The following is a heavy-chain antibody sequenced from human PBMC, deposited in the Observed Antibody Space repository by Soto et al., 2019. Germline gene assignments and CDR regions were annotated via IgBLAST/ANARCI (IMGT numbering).Heavy chain of an antibody. CDR3: AAIVTLVDY. D-gene: IGHD3-9*01. V-gene: IGHV1-8*01. J-gene: IGHJ4*02. Sequence: QVQLVQSGAEVKKPGASVKVSCKASGYTFTSYDINWVRQATGQGLEWMGWMNPNSGNTGYAQKFQGRITITADASTSTAYMELSSLRSEDTAVYYCAAIVTLVDYWGQGTLVTVSS. CDR1: GYTFTSYD. CDR2: MNPNSGNT.